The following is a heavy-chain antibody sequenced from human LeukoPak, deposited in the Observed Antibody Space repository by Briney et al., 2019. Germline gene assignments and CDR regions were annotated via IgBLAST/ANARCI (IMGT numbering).Heavy chain of an antibody. V-gene: IGHV3-7*03. J-gene: IGHJ3*02. CDR2: IKQDESEK. D-gene: IGHD6-13*01. CDR1: GFTFSKYW. CDR3: ARDLWAQQEGDGFDI. Sequence: GGSLRLSCAASGFTFSKYWMSWVRQAPGKGLEGVANIKQDESEKKYVESAKGRFTISRDNTKNSLYLEMNSLTAEDTALYYCARDLWAQQEGDGFDIWGQGTMVTVSS.